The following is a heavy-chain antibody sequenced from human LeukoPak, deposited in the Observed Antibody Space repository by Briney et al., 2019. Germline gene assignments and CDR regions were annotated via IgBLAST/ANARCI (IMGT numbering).Heavy chain of an antibody. J-gene: IGHJ3*02. Sequence: GGSLRLSCAASGFTFSSYGLGWVRQAPGTGLEWVAFIRYDGSNKYYADSVKGRFTISRDNSKNTLYLQMNSLRAEDTAVYYCAKLFSTTVVTPDAFDIWGQGTMVTVSS. V-gene: IGHV3-30*02. D-gene: IGHD4-23*01. CDR1: GFTFSSYG. CDR3: AKLFSTTVVTPDAFDI. CDR2: IRYDGSNK.